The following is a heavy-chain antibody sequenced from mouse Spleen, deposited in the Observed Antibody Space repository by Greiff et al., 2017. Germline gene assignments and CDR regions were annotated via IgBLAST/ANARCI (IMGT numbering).Heavy chain of an antibody. D-gene: IGHD1-1*01. V-gene: IGHV14-3*02. CDR3: ARSPYYYGSPFAY. Sequence: EVQLQQSGAELVKPGASVKLSCTASGFNIKDTYMHWVKQRPEQGLEWIGRIDPANGNTKYDPKFQGKATITADTSSNTAYLQLSSLTSEDTAVYYCARSPYYYGSPFAYWGQGTLVTVSA. CDR1: GFNIKDTY. J-gene: IGHJ3*01. CDR2: IDPANGNT.